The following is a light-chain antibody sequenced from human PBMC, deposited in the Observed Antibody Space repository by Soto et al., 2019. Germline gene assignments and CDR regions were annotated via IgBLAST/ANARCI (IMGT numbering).Light chain of an antibody. CDR1: QRLSSN. J-gene: IGKJ1*01. V-gene: IGKV3-15*01. CDR3: QQYINWPRT. CDR2: GAS. Sequence: EIVLTQSPATLSVSPGERFTLSFMASQRLSSNLAWYQQRPGQAPRLLIYGASIRATDIPARFIGSGSGTEFTLTISSLQSEDFAVYYCQQYINWPRTFGQGTKVDIK.